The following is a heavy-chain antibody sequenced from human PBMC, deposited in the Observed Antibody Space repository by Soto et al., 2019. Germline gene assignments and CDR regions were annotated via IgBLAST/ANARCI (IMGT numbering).Heavy chain of an antibody. J-gene: IGHJ4*02. V-gene: IGHV3-23*01. CDR2: ISGSGGSP. Sequence: GGSLRLSCAASGFSFSTSTMSWVRRAPGKGLEWVSAISGSGGSPSYADSVQGRFTISRDNPKKTLYLQMNSLRAEDTAVYYCAKARCTTSNCYVPDYWGQGTLVTVSS. CDR1: GFSFSTST. CDR3: AKARCTTSNCYVPDY. D-gene: IGHD2-8*01.